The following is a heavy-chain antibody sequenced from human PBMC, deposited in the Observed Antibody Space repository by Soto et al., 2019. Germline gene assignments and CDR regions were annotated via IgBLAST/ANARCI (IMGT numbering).Heavy chain of an antibody. V-gene: IGHV4-59*01. D-gene: IGHD6-13*01. J-gene: IGHJ6*02. Sequence: SETLSLTCTVSGGSISSYFWTWIRQPPGKGLEWIGYISYNGDTNYNPSLKSRVTISVDTSKNQFSLNLRSVTAADTAVYYCARDSSSWQYSYYGMDVWGQGTTVTVSS. CDR1: GGSISSYF. CDR2: ISYNGDT. CDR3: ARDSSSWQYSYYGMDV.